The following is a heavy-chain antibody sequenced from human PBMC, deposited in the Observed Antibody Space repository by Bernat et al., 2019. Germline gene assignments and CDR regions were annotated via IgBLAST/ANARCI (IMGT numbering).Heavy chain of an antibody. CDR1: GDSVSPNNAA. V-gene: IGHV6-1*01. D-gene: IGHD2-21*01. J-gene: IGHJ4*02. CDR3: VRDWGSGYSLGY. Sequence: QVQLQQSGPGLVKPSQTLSLTCAISGDSVSPNNAAWHWIRHSPSRGLEWLGRTFYRSKWYNEYAASVRSRIAITPDTSKNQFSLQLNSVTPEDTAVYFCVRDWGSGYSLGYWGQGTLVTVSS. CDR2: TFYRSKWYN.